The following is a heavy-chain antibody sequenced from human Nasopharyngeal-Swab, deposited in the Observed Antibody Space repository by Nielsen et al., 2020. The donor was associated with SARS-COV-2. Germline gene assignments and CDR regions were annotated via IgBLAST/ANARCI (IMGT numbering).Heavy chain of an antibody. J-gene: IGHJ4*02. V-gene: IGHV1-3*01. D-gene: IGHD6-13*01. CDR1: GYTFTDYG. Sequence: ASVKVSCKASGYTFTDYGVHWVRQAPGQRPECMGRINVDNGKTKYSEKFQGRVTITGDTSASISYMELSSLRSEDTAVYFCARLGAAGDFDYWGQGTLVTVSS. CDR2: INVDNGKT. CDR3: ARLGAAGDFDY.